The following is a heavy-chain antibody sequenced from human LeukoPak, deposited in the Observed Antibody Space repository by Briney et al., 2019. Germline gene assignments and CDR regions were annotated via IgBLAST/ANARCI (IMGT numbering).Heavy chain of an antibody. Sequence: PGGSLRLSCAASGFTFSSYWMSWVRQAPGKGLEWVSGISWNSGSIGYADSVKGRFTISRDNAKNSLYLQMNSLRAEDMALYYCAKDRRRGYFGSGSNFDYWGQGTLVTVSS. D-gene: IGHD3-10*01. V-gene: IGHV3-9*03. CDR1: GFTFSSYW. CDR3: AKDRRRGYFGSGSNFDY. CDR2: ISWNSGSI. J-gene: IGHJ4*02.